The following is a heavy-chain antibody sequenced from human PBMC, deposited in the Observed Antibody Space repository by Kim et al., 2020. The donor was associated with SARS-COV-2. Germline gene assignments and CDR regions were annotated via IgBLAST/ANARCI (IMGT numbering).Heavy chain of an antibody. CDR2: ISAYNGNT. CDR1: GYTFTSYG. D-gene: IGHD6-13*01. CDR3: ARDGRSPGVIAAAGTFWFDP. V-gene: IGHV1-18*01. Sequence: ASVKVSCKASGYTFTSYGISWVRQAPGQGLEWMGWISAYNGNTNYAQKLQGRVTMTTDTSTSTAYMELRSLRSDDTAVYYCARDGRSPGVIAAAGTFWFDPWGQGTLVTVSS. J-gene: IGHJ5*02.